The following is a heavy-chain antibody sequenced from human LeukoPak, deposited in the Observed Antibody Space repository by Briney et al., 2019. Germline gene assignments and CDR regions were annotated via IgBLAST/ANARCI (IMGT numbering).Heavy chain of an antibody. CDR1: GFTFSSYA. CDR2: ISYDGSNK. D-gene: IGHD6-13*01. Sequence: PGGSLRLSCAASGFTFSSYAMHWVRQAPGKGLEWEAVISYDGSNKYYADSVKGRFTISRDNSKNTLYLQMNSLRAEDTAVYYCARGPETLAAAFFDYWGQGTLVTVSS. V-gene: IGHV3-30-3*01. CDR3: ARGPETLAAAFFDY. J-gene: IGHJ4*02.